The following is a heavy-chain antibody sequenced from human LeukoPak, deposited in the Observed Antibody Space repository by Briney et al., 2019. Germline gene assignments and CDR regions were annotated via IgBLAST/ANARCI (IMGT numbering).Heavy chain of an antibody. V-gene: IGHV1-2*02. CDR2: INPSSGGT. J-gene: IGHJ6*03. Sequence: GASVKVSCKASGYTFTGYYMHWVRQAPGQGLEWMGWINPSSGGTNYAQKFQGRVTMTRDTSISTAYMELSRLRSDDTAVYYCARVPVVTAKYMDVWGKGTTVTVSS. D-gene: IGHD2-21*02. CDR1: GYTFTGYY. CDR3: ARVPVVTAKYMDV.